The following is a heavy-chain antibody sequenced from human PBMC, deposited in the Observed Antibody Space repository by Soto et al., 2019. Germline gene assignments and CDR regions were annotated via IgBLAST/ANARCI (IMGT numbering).Heavy chain of an antibody. V-gene: IGHV1-69*13. D-gene: IGHD6-13*01. J-gene: IGHJ5*02. Sequence: SVKVSCKACGGTFSSYAISWVRQAPGQGLEWMGGIIPIFGTANYAQKFQGRVTITADEPTSTAYMELSSLRSEDTAVYYCARGCIAAAGTATHWFDPWGQGTLVTVSS. CDR2: IIPIFGTA. CDR1: GGTFSSYA. CDR3: ARGCIAAAGTATHWFDP.